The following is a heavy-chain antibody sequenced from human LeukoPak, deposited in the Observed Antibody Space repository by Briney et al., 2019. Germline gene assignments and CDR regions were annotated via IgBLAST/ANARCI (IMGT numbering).Heavy chain of an antibody. Sequence: GTSVKVSCKASGGTFSSYAISWVRQAPGHRLEWMGRIIPILGIANYAQKFQGRVTITADKSTSTAYMELSSLRSEDTAVYYCASSSRSGIAVAGTRGETPEIDYWGQGNLVTVSS. CDR2: IIPILGIA. V-gene: IGHV1-69*04. D-gene: IGHD6-19*01. J-gene: IGHJ4*02. CDR3: ASSSRSGIAVAGTRGETPEIDY. CDR1: GGTFSSYA.